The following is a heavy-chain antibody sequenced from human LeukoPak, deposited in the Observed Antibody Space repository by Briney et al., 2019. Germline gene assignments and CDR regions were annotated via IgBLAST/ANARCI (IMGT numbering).Heavy chain of an antibody. CDR1: GYTFTSYG. D-gene: IGHD6-19*01. V-gene: IGHV1-18*01. Sequence: GASVKVSCKASGYTFTSYGINWVRQAPGQGLEWMGWISAYNGNTNYAQKLQDRVTMTTDTSTSTAYMELRSPRSDDTAIYYCARMMSIPVAGHRPLFDYWGQGTLVTVSS. CDR3: ARMMSIPVAGHRPLFDY. J-gene: IGHJ4*02. CDR2: ISAYNGNT.